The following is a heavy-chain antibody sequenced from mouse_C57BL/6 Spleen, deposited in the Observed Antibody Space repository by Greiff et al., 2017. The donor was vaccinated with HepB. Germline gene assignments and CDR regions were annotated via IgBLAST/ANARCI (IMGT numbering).Heavy chain of an antibody. Sequence: EVQLQQSGPVLVKPGASVKMSCKASGYTFTDYYMNWVKQSHGKSLEWIGVINPYNGGTSYNQKFKGKATFTVDKSSSTAYMELNRLTAEEATVYYCARRQHRLPYYVDYWGQGTTLTVSS. CDR3: ARRQHRLPYYVDY. CDR1: GYTFTDYY. CDR2: INPYNGGT. V-gene: IGHV1-19*01. J-gene: IGHJ2*01. D-gene: IGHD3-2*01.